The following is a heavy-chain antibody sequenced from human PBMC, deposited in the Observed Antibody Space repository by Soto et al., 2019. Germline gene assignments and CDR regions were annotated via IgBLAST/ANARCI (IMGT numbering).Heavy chain of an antibody. CDR2: IKEDGTAK. J-gene: IGHJ4*02. Sequence: PGGSLRLSCAASGFTFSNSWMNWVRQAPGKGLEWVANIKEDGTAKYYLDSVKGRFTASRDNVKNSLYLQMNSLRAEDTAMYYCTTDRGYLTFDYWGPGTLVTVSS. CDR3: TTDRGYLTFDY. CDR1: GFTFSNSW. V-gene: IGHV3-7*01. D-gene: IGHD3-22*01.